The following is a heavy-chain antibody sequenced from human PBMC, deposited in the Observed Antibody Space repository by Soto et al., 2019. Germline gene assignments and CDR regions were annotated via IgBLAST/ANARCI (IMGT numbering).Heavy chain of an antibody. V-gene: IGHV3-23*01. CDR1: GFTFSSYA. J-gene: IGHJ3*02. D-gene: IGHD3-10*01. CDR2: FRGNGDGT. Sequence: EVQLLESGGGLIQPGGSLRLSCAASGFTFSSYAMSWVRQAPGKGLEWVSTFRGNGDGTYYADSVRGRFTVSRVNSKNTLYLQMNGLRGGDTAIYYCAKGPDPGAFDIWGQGTMVTVSS. CDR3: AKGPDPGAFDI.